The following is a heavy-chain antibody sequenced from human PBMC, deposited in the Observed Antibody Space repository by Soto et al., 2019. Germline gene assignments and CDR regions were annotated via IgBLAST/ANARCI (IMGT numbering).Heavy chain of an antibody. V-gene: IGHV1-18*01. D-gene: IGHD3-10*01. Sequence: QVQLVQTGAEVKKPGASVKVSCKASGYTFTSYGISWVRQAPGQGLEWMGGISAYNGNTHYAQKLQGRVTMTTDTSTSTAYMELRSLRSDDTAVYFCARTGFYYYGSGSPVAVDYWGQGTLVTVSS. CDR3: ARTGFYYYGSGSPVAVDY. CDR1: GYTFTSYG. CDR2: ISAYNGNT. J-gene: IGHJ4*02.